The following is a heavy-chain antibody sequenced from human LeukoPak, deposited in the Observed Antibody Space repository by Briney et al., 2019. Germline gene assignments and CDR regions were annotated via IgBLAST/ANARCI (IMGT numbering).Heavy chain of an antibody. CDR1: GFTFSSYW. D-gene: IGHD6-19*01. J-gene: IGHJ3*02. CDR3: ARGHIAVATHDDAFDI. CDR2: IKQDVTEK. Sequence: GGSLRLSCAASGFTFSSYWMSWVRQAPGKGLEWVAYIKQDVTEKYYVDSVKGRFSISRDNAKNSLYLQMNSLRAEDTAVYYCARGHIAVATHDDAFDIWGQGTMVTVSS. V-gene: IGHV3-7*01.